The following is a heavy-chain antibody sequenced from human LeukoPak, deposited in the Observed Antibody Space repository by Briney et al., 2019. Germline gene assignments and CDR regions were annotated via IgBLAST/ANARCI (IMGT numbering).Heavy chain of an antibody. J-gene: IGHJ6*03. CDR3: ARGPYTENYSKSPYYYYYMDV. CDR1: GYTFTNYW. CDR2: IYPGDSHT. V-gene: IGHV5-51*01. Sequence: GEPLKISCKGSGYTFTNYWIGWVRQMPGKGLEWMGIIYPGDSHTIYSPSFRGQVTVSADKSISSAYLQWSSLKASDTAIYYCARGPYTENYSKSPYYYYYMDVWGTGTTVTVSS. D-gene: IGHD1-26*01.